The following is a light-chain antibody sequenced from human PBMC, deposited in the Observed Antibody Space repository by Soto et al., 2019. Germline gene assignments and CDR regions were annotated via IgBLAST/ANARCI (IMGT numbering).Light chain of an antibody. CDR3: QQAYSTPWT. Sequence: IQMTQSPSSLSASVGDRVTITCRASQSISTYLHWYQQKPGTAPKLLIYATSNLQSGVPSRFSGSGSGTDFTLTINSLQPEDFATYYCQQAYSTPWTFGQGTKVEIK. CDR2: ATS. J-gene: IGKJ1*01. V-gene: IGKV1-39*01. CDR1: QSISTY.